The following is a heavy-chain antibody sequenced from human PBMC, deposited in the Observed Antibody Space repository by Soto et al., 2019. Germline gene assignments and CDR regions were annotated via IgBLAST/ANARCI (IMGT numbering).Heavy chain of an antibody. CDR1: GFTFSDYY. D-gene: IGHD3-22*01. V-gene: IGHV3-11*01. CDR2: ISSSGSTI. CDR3: ATYYDDSSGYYYGLSEDI. J-gene: IGHJ3*02. Sequence: QVQLVESGGGLVKPGGSLRLSCAASGFTFSDYYMSWIRQAPGKGLEWVSYISSSGSTIYYADSVKGRFTISRDNAKNSLYRQMNSLRAEDTAVYYCATYYDDSSGYYYGLSEDIWGQGTMVTVSS.